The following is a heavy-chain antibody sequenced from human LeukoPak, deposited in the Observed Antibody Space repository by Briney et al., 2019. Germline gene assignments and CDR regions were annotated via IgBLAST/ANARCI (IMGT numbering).Heavy chain of an antibody. Sequence: SVKVSCKASGYTFTSYAISWVRQAPGQGLEWMGRIIPIFGTANYAQKFQGRVTITTDESTSTAYMELSSLRSEDTAVYYCAREIAAAGTYFDYWGQGTLVTVSS. V-gene: IGHV1-69*05. CDR3: AREIAAAGTYFDY. J-gene: IGHJ4*02. CDR1: GYTFTSYA. CDR2: IIPIFGTA. D-gene: IGHD6-13*01.